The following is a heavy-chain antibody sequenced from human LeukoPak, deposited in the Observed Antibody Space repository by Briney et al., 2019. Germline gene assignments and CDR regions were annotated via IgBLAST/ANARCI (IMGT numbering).Heavy chain of an antibody. J-gene: IGHJ4*02. V-gene: IGHV1-69*04. D-gene: IGHD6-13*01. CDR1: GGSFRNKV. Sequence: GSSVTVSCKASGGSFRNKVVSWVRQAPRQGLEWMGRIIPILGTTDYAQKFQGRVTITADKATNTAYMELRDLRSDDTGVYYCARSGGSSWYTSLYYWGQGTLVTVSS. CDR2: IIPILGTT. CDR3: ARSGGSSWYTSLYY.